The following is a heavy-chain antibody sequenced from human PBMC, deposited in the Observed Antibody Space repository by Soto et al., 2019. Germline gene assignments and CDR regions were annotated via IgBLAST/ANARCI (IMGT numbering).Heavy chain of an antibody. Sequence: QVQLVESGGGVVQPGRSLRLSCAASGFTFSSYGMHWVRQAPGTGMEWVAVISYDGSNKYYADSVKGRFTISRDNSTNTLYRQMNSRRAEDTAVYYCAKDRRGAPFDYWCQGTLVTVSS. J-gene: IGHJ4*02. CDR1: GFTFSSYG. CDR2: ISYDGSNK. CDR3: AKDRRGAPFDY. D-gene: IGHD1-26*01. V-gene: IGHV3-30*18.